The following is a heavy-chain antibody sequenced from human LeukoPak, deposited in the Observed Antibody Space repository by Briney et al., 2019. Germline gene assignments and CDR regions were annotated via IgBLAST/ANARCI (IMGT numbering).Heavy chain of an antibody. Sequence: GGSLRLSCAASGFTFSSYWMSWVRQAPGKGLEWVANIRDDGTEKYYADSVRGRFTISRDNAETSLYLKVNSLRAEDTAVYYCARFSVPARYGGIMGRGXXLFDSGGQGTLVTVSS. CDR3: ARFSVPARYGGIMGRGXXLFDS. CDR1: GFTFSSYW. J-gene: IGHJ4*02. CDR2: IRDDGTEK. D-gene: IGHD3-10*01. V-gene: IGHV3-7*01.